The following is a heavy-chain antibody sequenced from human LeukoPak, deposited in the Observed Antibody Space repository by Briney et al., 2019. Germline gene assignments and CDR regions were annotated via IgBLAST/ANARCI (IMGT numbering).Heavy chain of an antibody. CDR2: IVVGSGNT. J-gene: IGHJ4*02. V-gene: IGHV1-58*02. CDR3: AREEGYSSGWLAFDY. CDR1: GFTFTSSA. Sequence: SVKVSCKASGFTFTSSAMQWVRQARGQRLEWIGWIVVGSGNTNYAQKFQERVTITRDMSTSTAYMELSSLRSEDTAVYYCAREEGYSSGWLAFDYWGQGTLVTVSS. D-gene: IGHD6-19*01.